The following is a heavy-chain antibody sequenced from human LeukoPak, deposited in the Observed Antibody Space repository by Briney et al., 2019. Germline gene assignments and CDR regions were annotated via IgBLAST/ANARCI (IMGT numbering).Heavy chain of an antibody. CDR2: IYYSGST. CDR1: GGSINSSSYY. Sequence: PSETLSLTCTVSGGSINSSSYYWGWIRQPPGKGLEWIGSIYYSGSTYYNPSLKSRVTISVDTSKNQFSLKLSSVTAADTAVYYCASLYCSGGSCYLSGFDYWGQGTLVTVSS. D-gene: IGHD2-15*01. J-gene: IGHJ4*02. V-gene: IGHV4-39*01. CDR3: ASLYCSGGSCYLSGFDY.